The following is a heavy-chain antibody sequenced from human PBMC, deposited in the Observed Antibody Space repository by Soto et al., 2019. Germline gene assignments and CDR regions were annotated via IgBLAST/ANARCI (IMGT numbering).Heavy chain of an antibody. CDR1: SGSISSSNW. CDR2: IYHSGST. V-gene: IGHV4-4*02. CDR3: CTGRGLYFDWPTEPRLFVFDY. D-gene: IGHD3-9*01. Sequence: QVQLQESGPGLVKPSGTLSLTCAVSSGSISSSNWWSWVRQPPGKGLEWIGEIYHSGSTNYNPSLKSRVTISVDKSKNQFSLKLSSVTAADTAVYYCCTGRGLYFDWPTEPRLFVFDYWGQGTLVTVSS. J-gene: IGHJ4*02.